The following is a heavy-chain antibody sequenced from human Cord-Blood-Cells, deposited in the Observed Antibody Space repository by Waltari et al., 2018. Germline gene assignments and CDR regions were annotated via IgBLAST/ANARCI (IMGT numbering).Heavy chain of an antibody. D-gene: IGHD3-16*02. CDR3: ARGRYTRYFDI. Sequence: QVQLQQWGAGLLKPSETLSLTCAVYGGSFSGYYWSWIRQPPGKGLEWIGEINHSGSTNSNPFRKSRVTISVDTSKNQFSLKLSSVTAAATAVYYCARGRYTRYFDIWGQGTMVTVSS. V-gene: IGHV4-34*01. CDR1: GGSFSGYY. J-gene: IGHJ3*02. CDR2: INHSGST.